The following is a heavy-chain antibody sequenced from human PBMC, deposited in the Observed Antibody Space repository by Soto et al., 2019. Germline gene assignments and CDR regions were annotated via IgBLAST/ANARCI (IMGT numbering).Heavy chain of an antibody. D-gene: IGHD4-17*01. CDR3: AKDHLPTTITTPWFDP. J-gene: IGHJ5*02. CDR1: GFSFSSHG. CDR2: ISYDGNNK. Sequence: QVQLVGSGGGVVQPGRSLRLSCEASGFSFSSHGMHWVRQAPGKGLEWLAVISYDGNNKYYADSVKSRFSISRDNYKNPLYLQMNSLRAEDTAVYYCAKDHLPTTITTPWFDPWGQGTLVTVSS. V-gene: IGHV3-30*18.